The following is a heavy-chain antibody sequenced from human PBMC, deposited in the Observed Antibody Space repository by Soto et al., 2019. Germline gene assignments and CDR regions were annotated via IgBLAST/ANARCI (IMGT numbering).Heavy chain of an antibody. D-gene: IGHD6-19*01. Sequence: KTSETLSLTCTVSGGSIGGSAYHWGWIRQPPGNGLEWIGSIHYSGRVYYNESLLGRVTILVDTSTNRFSLSLDSVTAADTAVYYCAITPGIEVASPDYWGQGTLVTVSS. CDR3: AITPGIEVASPDY. CDR1: GGSIGGSAYH. J-gene: IGHJ4*02. V-gene: IGHV4-39*02. CDR2: IHYSGRV.